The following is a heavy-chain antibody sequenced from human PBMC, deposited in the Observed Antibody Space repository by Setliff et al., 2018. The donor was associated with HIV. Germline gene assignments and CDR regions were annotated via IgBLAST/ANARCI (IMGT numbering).Heavy chain of an antibody. V-gene: IGHV3-30*04. CDR2: ISYDGSNK. CDR1: GFMFSIYA. CDR3: ARDYLYYNLYNGSPVYGMDV. J-gene: IGHJ6*02. Sequence: GGSLRLSCAASGFMFSIYAMHWVRQAPGKGLEWVAVISYDGSNKYYADSVKGRFTISRDNSKNSLYLQMNSLRVEDTAVYYCARDYLYYNLYNGSPVYGMDVWGQGTTVTVSS. D-gene: IGHD3-3*01.